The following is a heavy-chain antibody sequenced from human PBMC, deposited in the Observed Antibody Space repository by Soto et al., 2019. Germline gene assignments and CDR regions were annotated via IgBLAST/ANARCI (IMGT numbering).Heavy chain of an antibody. CDR1: GFSLSTSGVG. CDR3: AHWGPEIEYYDFWSGYYNWFDP. CDR2: IYWDDDK. Sequence: GSGPTLVNPTQTLTLTCTFSGFSLSTSGVGVGWIRQPPGKALEWLALIYWDDDKRYSPSLKSRLTITKDTSKNQVVLTMTNMDPVDTATYYCAHWGPEIEYYDFWSGYYNWFDPWGQGTLVTVSS. J-gene: IGHJ5*02. V-gene: IGHV2-5*02. D-gene: IGHD3-3*01.